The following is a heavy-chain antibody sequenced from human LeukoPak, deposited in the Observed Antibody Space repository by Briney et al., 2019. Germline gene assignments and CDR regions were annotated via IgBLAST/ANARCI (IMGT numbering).Heavy chain of an antibody. Sequence: GGSLRLSCAASGFTFSSYWMYWVRQAPGKGLEWVANIEQDGSEKYYVDSVKGRFTISRDNSKDTLSLQMNSLRAEDTAIYYCAKISWDGRGTFYWGQGTLVTVSS. D-gene: IGHD2-15*01. J-gene: IGHJ4*02. CDR1: GFTFSSYW. CDR3: AKISWDGRGTFY. V-gene: IGHV3-7*03. CDR2: IEQDGSEK.